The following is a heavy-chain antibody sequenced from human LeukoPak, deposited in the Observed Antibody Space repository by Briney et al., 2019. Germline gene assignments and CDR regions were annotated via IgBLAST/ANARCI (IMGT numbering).Heavy chain of an antibody. Sequence: SVTVSCKASGGTFISYAISWVRQAPGQGLEWMGGIIPIFGTANYAQKFQGRVTITADESTSTAYMELSSLRSEDTAVYYCATSEEQQLVLEPYWFDPWGQGTLVTVSS. CDR3: ATSEEQQLVLEPYWFDP. V-gene: IGHV1-69*13. CDR1: GGTFISYA. CDR2: IIPIFGTA. D-gene: IGHD6-13*01. J-gene: IGHJ5*02.